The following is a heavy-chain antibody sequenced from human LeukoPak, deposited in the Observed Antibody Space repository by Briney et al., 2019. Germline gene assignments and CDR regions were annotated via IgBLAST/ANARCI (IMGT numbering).Heavy chain of an antibody. V-gene: IGHV3-23*01. CDR1: GFTFSDYY. J-gene: IGHJ4*02. CDR2: ISNNGGYT. Sequence: GGSLRLSCAASGFTFSDYYMTWLRQAPGKGLEWVSAISNNGGYTYYADSVQGRFTISRDNSKSTLCLQVNSLRAEDTAVYYCAKQLGYCSDGSCYFPYWGQGTLVTVSS. CDR3: AKQLGYCSDGSCYFPY. D-gene: IGHD2-15*01.